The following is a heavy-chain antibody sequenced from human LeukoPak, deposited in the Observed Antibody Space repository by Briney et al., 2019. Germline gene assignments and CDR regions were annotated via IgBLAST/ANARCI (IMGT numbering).Heavy chain of an antibody. D-gene: IGHD3-9*01. Sequence: ASVKVSCKASGYTFTGYYMHWVRQAPGQGLEWMGWINPNSGGTDSAQKFQGRVTVTWDTSIRTVYMELSSLTSDDTAVYYCARIRSSGYHYFDYWGQGTLVTVSS. J-gene: IGHJ4*02. CDR1: GYTFTGYY. V-gene: IGHV1-2*02. CDR3: ARIRSSGYHYFDY. CDR2: INPNSGGT.